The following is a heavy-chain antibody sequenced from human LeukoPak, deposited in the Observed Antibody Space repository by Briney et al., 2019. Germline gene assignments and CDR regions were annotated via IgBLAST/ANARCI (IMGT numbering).Heavy chain of an antibody. J-gene: IGHJ4*02. V-gene: IGHV4-39*01. CDR1: GGSISSSSYF. CDR3: ARTYDFWSGQIDY. D-gene: IGHD3-3*01. CDR2: INYSGST. Sequence: SETLSLTCRVSGGSISSSSYFWGWIRQPPGKGLEWIGSINYSGSTYFNPSLKSRVTTSVDTSRNRFSLKLSSVTAADTAVYYCARTYDFWSGQIDYWGQGTLVTVSS.